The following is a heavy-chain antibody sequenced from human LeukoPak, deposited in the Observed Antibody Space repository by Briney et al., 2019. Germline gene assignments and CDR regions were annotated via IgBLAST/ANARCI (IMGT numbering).Heavy chain of an antibody. CDR3: AKEVGARDAFDI. CDR1: GFAFSSCG. CDR2: ISEDGSIK. J-gene: IGHJ3*02. Sequence: PGGSLRLSCAASGFAFSSCGIHWVRQAPGKGLEWVALISEDGSIKFCADSVKGRFTISGDNSKNTLYLQMNSLRAEDTAVYYCAKEVGARDAFDIWGQGTLVTVSP. D-gene: IGHD1-26*01. V-gene: IGHV3-30*18.